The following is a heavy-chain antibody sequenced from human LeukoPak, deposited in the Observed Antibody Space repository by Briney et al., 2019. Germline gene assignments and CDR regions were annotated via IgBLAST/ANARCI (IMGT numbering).Heavy chain of an antibody. D-gene: IGHD3-10*01. J-gene: IGHJ5*02. Sequence: ASVKVSCKASGYTFTSYDINGVRQATGQGLGWMGWMNPNSGNTGYAQKFQGRVTMTRNTSISTAYMELSSLRSEDTAVYYCARARGRRGNWFDPWGQGTLVTVSS. CDR3: ARARGRRGNWFDP. CDR2: MNPNSGNT. CDR1: GYTFTSYD. V-gene: IGHV1-8*01.